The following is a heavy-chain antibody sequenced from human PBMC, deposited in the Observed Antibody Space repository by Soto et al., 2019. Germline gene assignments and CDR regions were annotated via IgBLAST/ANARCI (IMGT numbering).Heavy chain of an antibody. CDR1: GGTFSSYA. V-gene: IGHV1-69*13. J-gene: IGHJ4*02. CDR3: ASRRCSGGSCYSFFGL. CDR2: IIPIFGTA. D-gene: IGHD2-15*01. Sequence: ASVKVSCKASGGTFSSYAISWVRQAPGQGLEWMGGIIPIFGTANYAQKFQGRVTITADESTSTAYMELSSLRSEDTAVYYCASRRCSGGSCYSFFGLWGQGTLVTVSS.